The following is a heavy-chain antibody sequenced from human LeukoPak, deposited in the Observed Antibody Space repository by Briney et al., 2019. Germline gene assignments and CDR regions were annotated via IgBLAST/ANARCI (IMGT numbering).Heavy chain of an antibody. CDR2: ISGSGGST. Sequence: GGSLRLSCAASGSTFSNYAMSCGRHPPGKGLEWVSAISGSGGSTYYADSVKGRFTISRDNSKNTLYLQMNSLRAEDTAVYYCARGKLGSAYWGQGTLVTVSS. D-gene: IGHD7-27*01. J-gene: IGHJ4*02. CDR1: GSTFSNYA. V-gene: IGHV3-23*01. CDR3: ARGKLGSAY.